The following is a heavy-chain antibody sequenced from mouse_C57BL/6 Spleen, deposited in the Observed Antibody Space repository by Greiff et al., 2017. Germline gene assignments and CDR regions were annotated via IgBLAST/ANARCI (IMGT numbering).Heavy chain of an antibody. CDR1: GYSFTGYF. CDR3: ERCGYYGSSSYFDY. J-gene: IGHJ2*01. V-gene: IGHV1-20*01. CDR2: INPYNGDT. D-gene: IGHD1-1*01. Sequence: VQLQQSGPELVKPGDSVKISCKASGYSFTGYFMNWVMQSHGKSLEWIGRINPYNGDTFYNQKFKGKATLTVDKSSSTAHMELRSLTSEDSAVYSCERCGYYGSSSYFDYWGQGTTLTVSS.